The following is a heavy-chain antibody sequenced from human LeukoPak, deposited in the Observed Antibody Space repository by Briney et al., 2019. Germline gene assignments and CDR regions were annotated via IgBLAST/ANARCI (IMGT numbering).Heavy chain of an antibody. J-gene: IGHJ6*03. CDR2: MNPNSGNT. D-gene: IGHD6-13*01. CDR3: ARGSYSSSWYYYYYYMDV. V-gene: IGHV1-8*03. CDR1: GYTFTSYD. Sequence: ASVKVSCKASGYTFTSYDINWVRQATGQGLEWMGWMNPNSGNTGYAQKFQGRVTITRSTSISTAYMELSSLRSEDTAVYYCARGSYSSSWYYYYYYMDVWGKGTTVTVSS.